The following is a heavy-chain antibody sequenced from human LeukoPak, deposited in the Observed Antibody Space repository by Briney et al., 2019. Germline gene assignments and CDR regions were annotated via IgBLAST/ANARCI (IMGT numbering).Heavy chain of an antibody. D-gene: IGHD2-2*01. CDR2: ISSISSYT. CDR3: ARKNMGRYCSSTSCPYGMAV. Sequence: GGSLRLSCAASGFTFSDYYMSWIRQAPGKGLEWGSYISSISSYTNYADSVKGRFTISRDNAKNSLYLQMTSLRAEDTAVYSCARKNMGRYCSSTSCPYGMAVWGQGTTVTVSS. CDR1: GFTFSDYY. V-gene: IGHV3-11*03. J-gene: IGHJ6*02.